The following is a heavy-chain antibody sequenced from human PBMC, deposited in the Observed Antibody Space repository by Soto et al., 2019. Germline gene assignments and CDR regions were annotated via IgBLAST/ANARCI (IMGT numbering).Heavy chain of an antibody. V-gene: IGHV3-21*01. CDR3: ARDSSSSAYYYYGMDV. CDR2: ISSSSSSYI. J-gene: IGHJ6*02. CDR1: GFTFSSYS. Sequence: PGGSLRLSCAASGFTFSSYSMNWVRQAPGKGLEWVSSISSSSSSYIYYADSVKGRFTISRDNAKNSLYLQMNSLRAEDTAVYYCARDSSSSAYYYYGMDVWGQGTTVTVSS. D-gene: IGHD6-6*01.